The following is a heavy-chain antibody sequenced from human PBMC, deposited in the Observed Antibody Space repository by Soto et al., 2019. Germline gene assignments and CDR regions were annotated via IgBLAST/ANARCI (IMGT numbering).Heavy chain of an antibody. V-gene: IGHV3-9*01. CDR1: GLTFDDYA. CDR3: AKDGAYCSGGSCYSRLVVYYYMDV. J-gene: IGHJ6*03. CDR2: ISWNSGSI. D-gene: IGHD2-15*01. Sequence: PGGSLRLSCAASGLTFDDYAMHWVRQAPGKGLEWVSGISWNSGSIGYADSVKGRFTISRDNAKNSLYLQMNSLRAEDTALYYCAKDGAYCSGGSCYSRLVVYYYMDVWGKGTTVTVSS.